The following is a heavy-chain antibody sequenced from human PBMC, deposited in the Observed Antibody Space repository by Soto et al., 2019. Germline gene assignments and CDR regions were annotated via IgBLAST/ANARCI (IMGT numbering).Heavy chain of an antibody. Sequence: GGSRRLSCAASGFTFSSYSMNWVRQAPGKGLEWVSSISSSSSYIYYADSVKGRFTISRDNAKNSLYLQMNSLRAEDTAVYYCARERIDYYYGMDVWGQGTTVTVSS. V-gene: IGHV3-21*01. J-gene: IGHJ6*02. CDR1: GFTFSSYS. CDR3: ARERIDYYYGMDV. CDR2: ISSSSSYI.